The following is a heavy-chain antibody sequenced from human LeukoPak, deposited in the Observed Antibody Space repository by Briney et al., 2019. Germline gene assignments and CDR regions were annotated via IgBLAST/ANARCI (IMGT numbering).Heavy chain of an antibody. V-gene: IGHV1-69*06. Sequence: AASVKVSCKASGGTFSSYAISWVRQAPGQGLERMGVIIPIFGTANYAQKFQGRVTITADKSTSTAYMELSSLRSEDTAVYYCARRVPRVTASPFDAFDIWGQGTMVTVSS. CDR3: ARRVPRVTASPFDAFDI. J-gene: IGHJ3*02. CDR1: GGTFSSYA. CDR2: IIPIFGTA. D-gene: IGHD2-21*02.